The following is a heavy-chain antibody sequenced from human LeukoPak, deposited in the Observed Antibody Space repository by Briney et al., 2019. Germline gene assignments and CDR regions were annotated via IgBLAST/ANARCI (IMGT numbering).Heavy chain of an antibody. V-gene: IGHV1-2*02. CDR1: GYTFTDHY. D-gene: IGHD6-13*01. Sequence: ASVKVTCKASGYTFTDHYTHWVRQAPGQGLEWMGWINHKSGGTNYAQNFQGRVTMTRDTSISTAYMELSGLRSDDRAVYYCVRDAIAAAGTGGWGQGTLVTVSS. CDR2: INHKSGGT. J-gene: IGHJ4*02. CDR3: VRDAIAAAGTGG.